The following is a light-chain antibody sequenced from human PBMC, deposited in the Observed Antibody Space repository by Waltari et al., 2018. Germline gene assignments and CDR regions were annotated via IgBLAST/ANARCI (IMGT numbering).Light chain of an antibody. J-gene: IGLJ1*01. V-gene: IGLV3-1*01. CDR3: QTWDATSTFV. CDR1: QFGNKY. CDR2: QDK. Sequence: SFDLTQPPSVSVSAGQPATITCSGAQFGNKYTPWYQQKPGQSPVVVIFQDKKRPSGIPERFSGSTSGNTATLTISGTQATDEADYYCQTWDATSTFVFGSGTTVSVL.